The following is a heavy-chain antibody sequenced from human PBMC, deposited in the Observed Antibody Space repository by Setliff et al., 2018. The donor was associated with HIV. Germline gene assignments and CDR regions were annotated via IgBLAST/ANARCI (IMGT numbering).Heavy chain of an antibody. D-gene: IGHD3-22*01. V-gene: IGHV3-11*01. CDR3: ARDRDYYDSSGYYYVPNDY. Sequence: GESPKISCAASGFTFSDYYMSWIRQAPGKGLEWVSYISSSGSTIYYADSVKGRFTISRDNAKNSLYLQMNSLRAEDTAVYYCARDRDYYDSSGYYYVPNDYWGQGTLVTVSS. J-gene: IGHJ4*02. CDR2: ISSSGSTI. CDR1: GFTFSDYY.